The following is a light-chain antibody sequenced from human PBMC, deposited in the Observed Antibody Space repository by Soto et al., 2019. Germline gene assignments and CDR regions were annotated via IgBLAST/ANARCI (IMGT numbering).Light chain of an antibody. V-gene: IGKV1D-16*01. CDR1: HNVDNW. CDR3: QQYVSYPRT. Sequence: GDRVPITCRASHNVDNWVAWYQQKPEKAPKSLIYAASSLHSGVPLRFSGSGSGARFTLTISNLQPEDFATYYCQQYVSYPRTFGQGTKVEIK. CDR2: AAS. J-gene: IGKJ1*01.